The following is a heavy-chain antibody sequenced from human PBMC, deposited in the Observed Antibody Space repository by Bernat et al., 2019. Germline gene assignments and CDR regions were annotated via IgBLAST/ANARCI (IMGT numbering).Heavy chain of an antibody. V-gene: IGHV1-18*01. CDR2: ISAYNGNT. CDR3: ARGEGGTCSSTSCYRRDLPDY. D-gene: IGHD2-2*02. J-gene: IGHJ4*02. Sequence: QVQLVQSGAEVKKPGSSVKVSCKASGGTFSSYTISWVRQAPGQGLEWMGWISAYNGNTNYAQKLQGRVTMTTDTSTSTAYMELRSLRSDDTAVYYCARGEGGTCSSTSCYRRDLPDYWGQGTLVTVSS. CDR1: GGTFSSYT.